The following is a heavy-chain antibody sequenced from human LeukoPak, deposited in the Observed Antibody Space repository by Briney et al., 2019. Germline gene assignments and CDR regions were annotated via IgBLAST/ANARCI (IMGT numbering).Heavy chain of an antibody. CDR3: ARSMRGWGSGLYGMDV. J-gene: IGHJ6*02. CDR1: GGSISGYY. D-gene: IGHD3-10*01. CDR2: IYSDGST. V-gene: IGHV4-4*08. Sequence: SETLSLTCSVSGGSISGYYWSWLRQPPGKELEWIAHIYSDGSTIYNPSLKSRVTISLDTSRNQFSLTVNSVTAADTAVYYCARSMRGWGSGLYGMDVWGQGTTVTVSS.